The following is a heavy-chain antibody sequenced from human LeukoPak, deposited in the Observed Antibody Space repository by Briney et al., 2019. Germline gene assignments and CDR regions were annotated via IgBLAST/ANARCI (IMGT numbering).Heavy chain of an antibody. CDR3: ARDTPLVGDSSGWYPCFDY. CDR1: GYTFTSYD. J-gene: IGHJ4*02. Sequence: EASVKVSCKASGYTFTSYDINWVRQATGQGLEWMGWISAYNGNTNYAQKLQGRVTMTTDTSTSTAYMELRSLRSDDTAVYYCARDTPLVGDSSGWYPCFDYWVQGTLVTVSS. D-gene: IGHD6-19*01. CDR2: ISAYNGNT. V-gene: IGHV1-18*01.